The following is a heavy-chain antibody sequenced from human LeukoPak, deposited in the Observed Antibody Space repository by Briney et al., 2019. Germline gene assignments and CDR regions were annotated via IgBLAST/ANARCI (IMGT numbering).Heavy chain of an antibody. CDR2: MYTSGSS. CDR1: GGSISIYN. Sequence: PSETLSLTCTVSGGSISIYNWSWIRQPAGKGLEWIGRMYTSGSSNYNPSLKSRVTISVDKSKNQFSLKLSSVTAADTAVYYCAGSMIVYPQRFDPRGQGTLVTVSS. J-gene: IGHJ5*02. V-gene: IGHV4-4*07. CDR3: AGSMIVYPQRFDP. D-gene: IGHD3-22*01.